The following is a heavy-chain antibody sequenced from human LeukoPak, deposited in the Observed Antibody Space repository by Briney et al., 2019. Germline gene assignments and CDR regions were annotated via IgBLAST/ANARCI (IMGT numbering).Heavy chain of an antibody. CDR1: SGSISTSSYF. D-gene: IGHD1-26*01. CDR3: ARRPPIYSGIYYYYYYMDV. CDR2: IYYSGRT. J-gene: IGHJ6*03. Sequence: MTSETLSLTCTVSSGSISTSSYFWGWIRQPPGKGLDWIGSIYYSGRTYYNPSLKSRVTISVDTSKNQFSLKLSSVTAADTAVYYCARRPPIYSGIYYYYYYMDVWGKGTTVTVSS. V-gene: IGHV4-39*01.